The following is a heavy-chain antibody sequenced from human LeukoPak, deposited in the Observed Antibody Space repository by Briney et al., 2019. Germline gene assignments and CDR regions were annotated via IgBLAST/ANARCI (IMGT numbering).Heavy chain of an antibody. J-gene: IGHJ4*02. V-gene: IGHV4-38-2*02. CDR3: ARDLPNYYDSSGYAFDY. Sequence: SETLSLTCTVSGYSISSGYYWGWIRPPPGKGLEWIGSIYHSGSTYYNPSLKSRVTISVDTSKNQFSLKLSSVTAADTAVYYCARDLPNYYDSSGYAFDYWGQGTLVTVSS. CDR2: IYHSGST. D-gene: IGHD3-22*01. CDR1: GYSISSGYY.